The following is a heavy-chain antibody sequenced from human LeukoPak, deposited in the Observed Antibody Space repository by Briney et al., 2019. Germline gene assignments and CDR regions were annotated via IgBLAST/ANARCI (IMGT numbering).Heavy chain of an antibody. CDR1: GFDLHTYE. J-gene: IGHJ5*02. CDR2: VTISGHTK. CDR3: ARGDPHADL. Sequence: GGSLRVSCAASGFDLHTYEMNWVRQAPGKGLEWIADVTISGHTKNYADSVKGRFTISRDSARTSLYLQMNSLRVEDTGVYFCARGDPHADLWGQGTLVTASS. V-gene: IGHV3-48*03.